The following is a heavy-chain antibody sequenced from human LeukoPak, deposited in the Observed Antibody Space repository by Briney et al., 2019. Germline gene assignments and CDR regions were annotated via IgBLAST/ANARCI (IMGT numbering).Heavy chain of an antibody. CDR3: ARDPCSSTSCYAAFGY. D-gene: IGHD2-2*01. CDR1: GFTFSSYS. V-gene: IGHV3-21*01. CDR2: ISSSSSYI. J-gene: IGHJ4*02. Sequence: GGSLRLSCAASGFTFSSYSMNWVRQAPGKGLEWVSSISSSSSYIYYADSVKGRFTISRDNAKNSLYQQMNSLRAEDTAVYYCARDPCSSTSCYAAFGYWGQGTLVTVSS.